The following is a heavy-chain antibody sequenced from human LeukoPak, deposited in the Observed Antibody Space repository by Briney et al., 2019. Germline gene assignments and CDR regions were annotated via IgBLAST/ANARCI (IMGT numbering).Heavy chain of an antibody. CDR3: ARRAILTGHTDVFVI. J-gene: IGHJ3*02. CDR2: ITISGNSI. D-gene: IGHD3-9*01. Sequence: GSLRISCAASGFAFSSYEMNWVRQAPGTGLEWVSYITISGNSIYYGDSVKRRLSISRENAKNSLYLQMNSLRAEDTAVYYCARRAILTGHTDVFVIWGERRDVSVSS. CDR1: GFAFSSYE. V-gene: IGHV3-48*03.